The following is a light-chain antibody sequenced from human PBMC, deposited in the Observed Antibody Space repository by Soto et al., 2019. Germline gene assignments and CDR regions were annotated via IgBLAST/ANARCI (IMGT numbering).Light chain of an antibody. CDR2: EVS. J-gene: IGLJ1*01. CDR3: SSYADNNNYV. Sequence: SVLTQPPPPAGAPWQAVALSCPRSSRVVGGYNYVSWYQQYPGKAPKVIIYEVSKRPSGVPDRSSGSKSGYTASLTVSGLQAEDEADYYCSSYADNNNYVFGTGTKVTVL. V-gene: IGLV2-8*01. CDR1: SRVVGGYNY.